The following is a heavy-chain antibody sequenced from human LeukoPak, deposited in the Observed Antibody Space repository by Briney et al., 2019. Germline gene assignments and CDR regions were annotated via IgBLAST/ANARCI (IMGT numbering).Heavy chain of an antibody. D-gene: IGHD3-16*02. Sequence: GGSLRLSCAASGFTVSSNYMSWVRRAPGKGLEWVSVIYSGGSTYYADSVKGRFTISRDNSKNTLYLQMNSLRAEDTAVYYCARDLTYDYVWGSYRYSDYWGQGTLVTVSS. V-gene: IGHV3-53*01. CDR3: ARDLTYDYVWGSYRYSDY. J-gene: IGHJ4*02. CDR1: GFTVSSNY. CDR2: IYSGGST.